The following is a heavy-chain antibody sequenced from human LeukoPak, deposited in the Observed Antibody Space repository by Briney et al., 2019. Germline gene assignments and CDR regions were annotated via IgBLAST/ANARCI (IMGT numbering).Heavy chain of an antibody. CDR2: ISGDGGSA. V-gene: IGHV3-43*02. CDR3: AKDIMSVVVTAGQN. J-gene: IGHJ4*02. CDR1: GFTLDDYA. D-gene: IGHD2-21*02. Sequence: GGSLRLSCAASGFTLDDYAMRWVRQAPGKGLEWVSLISGDGGSAYYADSVKGRFTISRDSSKNSLYLQMNSLRTEDTALYYCAKDIMSVVVTAGQNWGQGTLVTVSS.